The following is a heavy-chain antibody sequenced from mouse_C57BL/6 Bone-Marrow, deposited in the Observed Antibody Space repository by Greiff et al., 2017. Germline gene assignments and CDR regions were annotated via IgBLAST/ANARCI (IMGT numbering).Heavy chain of an antibody. Sequence: EVQVVESGGGLVQPKGSLKLSCAASGFSFNTYAMNWVRQAPGKGLEWVARIRSKSNNYATYYADSVKDRFTISRDDSESMRYLQMNNLKTEDTAMYYCVRHYYGSSYGYFDVWGTGTTVTVSS. CDR2: IRSKSNNYAT. CDR3: VRHYYGSSYGYFDV. V-gene: IGHV10-1*01. D-gene: IGHD1-1*01. J-gene: IGHJ1*03. CDR1: GFSFNTYA.